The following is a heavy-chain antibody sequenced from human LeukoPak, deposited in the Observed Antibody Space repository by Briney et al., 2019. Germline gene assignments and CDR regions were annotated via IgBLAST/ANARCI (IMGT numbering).Heavy chain of an antibody. J-gene: IGHJ5*02. D-gene: IGHD4-23*01. CDR1: GFTFSSCA. Sequence: PGRSLRLSCAASGFTFSSCAMHWVRQAPGKGLEWVAVISYDGSNKYYADSVKGRFTISRDNSKNTLYLQMNSLRAEDTAVYYCARGKGDYGGNFNWFDPWGQGTLVTVSS. V-gene: IGHV3-30*04. CDR2: ISYDGSNK. CDR3: ARGKGDYGGNFNWFDP.